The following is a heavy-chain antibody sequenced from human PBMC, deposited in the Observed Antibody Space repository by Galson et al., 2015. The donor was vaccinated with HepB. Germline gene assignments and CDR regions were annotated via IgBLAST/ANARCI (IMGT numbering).Heavy chain of an antibody. J-gene: IGHJ4*02. Sequence: QSGAEVKKPGESLKISCKGSGYSFTSYWIGWVRQMPGKGLEWMGIIYPGDSDTRYSPSFQGQVTISADKSISTAYLQWSSLKASDTAMYYCARLPSSTVTTWGYYFDYWGQGTLVTVSS. V-gene: IGHV5-51*01. CDR3: ARLPSSTVTTWGYYFDY. CDR2: IYPGDSDT. D-gene: IGHD4-17*01. CDR1: GYSFTSYW.